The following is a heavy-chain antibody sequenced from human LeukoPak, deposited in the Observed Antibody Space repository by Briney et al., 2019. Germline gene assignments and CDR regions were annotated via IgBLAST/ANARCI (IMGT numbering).Heavy chain of an antibody. J-gene: IGHJ4*02. CDR2: ISGRGVST. V-gene: IGHV3-23*01. CDR3: AKVIREVDMSHDY. D-gene: IGHD5-24*01. CDR1: GFTFSTYA. Sequence: TGGSLRLSCAASGFTFSTYAMSWVRQAPGKGLEWVSAISGRGVSTSYADSVKGRFTISRDNSKNTLYLQMNSLRAEDTAVYYCAKVIREVDMSHDYWGQGALVTVSS.